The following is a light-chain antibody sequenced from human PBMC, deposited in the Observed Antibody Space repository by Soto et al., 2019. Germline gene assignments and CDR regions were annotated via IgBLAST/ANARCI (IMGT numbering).Light chain of an antibody. CDR2: EVN. CDR1: SGDVGNYNL. V-gene: IGLV2-23*02. Sequence: QSVLTQSASVSGSPGQSFTISCTGTSGDVGNYNLVSWYQQHPGKAPKLMIYEVNKWPSGVSNRFSGSKSGNTASLTISGLQAEDEADYYCCSYVGSSTSYVFGTGTKVTVL. CDR3: CSYVGSSTSYV. J-gene: IGLJ1*01.